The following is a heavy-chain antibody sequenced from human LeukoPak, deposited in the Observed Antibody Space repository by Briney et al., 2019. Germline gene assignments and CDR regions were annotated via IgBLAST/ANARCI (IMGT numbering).Heavy chain of an antibody. V-gene: IGHV3-21*01. CDR1: GFTFSSYS. J-gene: IGHJ4*02. D-gene: IGHD3-10*01. CDR2: ISGSSSHI. Sequence: GGSLRLSCAASGFTFSSYSMNWVRQAPGKGLEWVSSISGSSSHIYYADSVKGRFTISRDNAKNSLYLQMNSLRAEDTAVYYCARGRGLPGPLDYWGQGTLVTVSS. CDR3: ARGRGLPGPLDY.